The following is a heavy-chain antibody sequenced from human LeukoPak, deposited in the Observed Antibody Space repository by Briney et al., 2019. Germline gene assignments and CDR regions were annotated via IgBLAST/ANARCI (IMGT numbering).Heavy chain of an antibody. CDR1: GYIFTEYY. CDR2: INPKTGST. J-gene: IGHJ3*02. Sequence: AAAVKVSCKASGYIFTEYYIHWGRQAPGQGLEWMGWINPKTGSTNYPQKFQGRVTMTRDTSISTTNMELSRLRSDDTAVYFCARDLDDAFDIWGQGTMVTVSS. CDR3: ARDLDDAFDI. D-gene: IGHD1-1*01. V-gene: IGHV1-2*02.